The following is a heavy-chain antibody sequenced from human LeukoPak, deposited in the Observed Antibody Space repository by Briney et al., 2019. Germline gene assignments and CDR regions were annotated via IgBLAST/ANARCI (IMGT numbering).Heavy chain of an antibody. D-gene: IGHD3-22*01. CDR3: ARESYYDSSGYSHDAFDI. Sequence: SETLSLTCTVSGGSISSYYWSWIRQPPGKGLEWVGYIYYSGSTNYNPSLKSRVTISVDTSKNQFSLKLNSVTAADTAVYYCARESYYDSSGYSHDAFDIWGQGTMVTVSS. CDR1: GGSISSYY. CDR2: IYYSGST. V-gene: IGHV4-59*12. J-gene: IGHJ3*02.